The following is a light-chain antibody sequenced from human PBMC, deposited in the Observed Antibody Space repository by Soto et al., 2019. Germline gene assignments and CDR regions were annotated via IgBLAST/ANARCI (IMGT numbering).Light chain of an antibody. Sequence: EIVLTQSPATLSLSPGERATLSCRASQSVTKSLAWYQQKPGQAPRLLIFATSHRATDIPTRFSGSGSETDFTLIISGLQPDDYATYYCQQYTNTNNPWMFGQGTKVDI. CDR1: QSVTKS. CDR3: QQYTNTNNPWM. CDR2: ATS. J-gene: IGKJ1*01. V-gene: IGKV3-11*01.